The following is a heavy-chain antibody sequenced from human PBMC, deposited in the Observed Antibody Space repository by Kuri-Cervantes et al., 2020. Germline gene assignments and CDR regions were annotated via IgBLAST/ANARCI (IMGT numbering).Heavy chain of an antibody. J-gene: IGHJ4*02. CDR3: ARSPPPTSYDYIWGSYRPWFDY. D-gene: IGHD3-16*02. CDR1: GYSISSGYY. Sequence: GSLRLSCAVSGYSISSGYYWGWIRQPPGKGLEWIGSIYHSGSTYYNPSLKSRVTISVDTSKNQFSLKLSSVTAADTAVYYCARSPPPTSYDYIWGSYRPWFDYWGQGTLVTVSS. V-gene: IGHV4-38-2*01. CDR2: IYHSGST.